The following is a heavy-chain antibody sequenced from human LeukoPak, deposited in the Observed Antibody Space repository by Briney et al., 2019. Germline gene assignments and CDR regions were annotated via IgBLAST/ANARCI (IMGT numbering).Heavy chain of an antibody. CDR3: ARAIEYYDFWSGYHT. CDR2: ISSSSSYI. V-gene: IGHV3-21*01. CDR1: GFTFSSYS. Sequence: GGSLRLSCAASGFTFSSYSMKWVRQAPGKGLEWVSSISSSSSYIYYADSVKGRFTISRDNAKNSLYLQMNSLRAKDTAVYYCARAIEYYDFWSGYHTSGQGTLVTVSS. D-gene: IGHD3-3*01. J-gene: IGHJ5*02.